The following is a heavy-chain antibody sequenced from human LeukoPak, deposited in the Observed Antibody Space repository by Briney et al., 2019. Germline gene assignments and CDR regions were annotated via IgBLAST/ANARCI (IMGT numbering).Heavy chain of an antibody. CDR2: ISSNEGST. V-gene: IGHV3-64*01. D-gene: IGHD3-22*01. CDR3: ARSYYYDSSGYCSDY. J-gene: IGHJ4*02. Sequence: GGSLRLSCAASGFTFSSYAMHWVRQAPGKGLEYVSAISSNEGSTYYANSVKGRFTISRDNSKNTLYLQMGSLRAEDMAVYYCARSYYYDSSGYCSDYWGQGTLVTVSS. CDR1: GFTFSSYA.